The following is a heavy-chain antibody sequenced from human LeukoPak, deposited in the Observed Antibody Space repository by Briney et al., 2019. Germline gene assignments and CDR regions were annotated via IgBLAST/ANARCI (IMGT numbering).Heavy chain of an antibody. CDR1: GYRFTSYW. CDR2: IYPGDSDT. J-gene: IGHJ4*02. CDR3: ARYAPTDRNFDY. Sequence: HGASLEISCKGSGYRFTSYWIGWVRPLPGKGLEWMGIIYPGDSDTRYSPSFQGQVTISADKSISTAYLQWSSLKASDTAMYYCARYAPTDRNFDYWGQGTLVTVSS. V-gene: IGHV5-51*01.